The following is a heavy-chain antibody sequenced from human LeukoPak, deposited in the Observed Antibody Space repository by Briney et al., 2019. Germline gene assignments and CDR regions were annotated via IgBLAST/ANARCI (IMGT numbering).Heavy chain of an antibody. Sequence: PSETLSLTCAVSGASVSGSNYYWGWNRQPPGKGLEWIGNIYSSGSTYYNASLQSRVTISIDTSKNQFSLRLNSVTAADTAMYYCAKSGGYGLIDYWGQGTRVTVSS. CDR2: IYSSGST. CDR3: AKSGGYGLIDY. CDR1: GASVSGSNYY. J-gene: IGHJ4*02. D-gene: IGHD1-26*01. V-gene: IGHV4-39*01.